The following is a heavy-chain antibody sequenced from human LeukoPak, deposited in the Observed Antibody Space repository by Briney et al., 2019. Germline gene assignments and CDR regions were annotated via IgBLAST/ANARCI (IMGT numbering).Heavy chain of an antibody. V-gene: IGHV4-39*01. Sequence: SETLSLTCTVSGGSISSTFYYWGWIRQPPGKGLEWIGSINYSGSTYYNPSLKSRVTISVDTSKNQFSLKLSSVTAADTAVYYCARLGWQWLVYAFDIWGQGTMVTVSS. D-gene: IGHD6-19*01. CDR3: ARLGWQWLVYAFDI. CDR2: INYSGST. J-gene: IGHJ3*02. CDR1: GGSISSTFYY.